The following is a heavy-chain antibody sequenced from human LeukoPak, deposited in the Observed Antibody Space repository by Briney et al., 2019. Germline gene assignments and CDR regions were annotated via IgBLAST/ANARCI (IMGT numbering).Heavy chain of an antibody. J-gene: IGHJ5*02. V-gene: IGHV3-23*01. CDR3: AKTAYDFWSGLNWFDP. Sequence: GGSLRLSCAASGFTFSSYAMSWVRQAPGKGLEWVSAISGSGGSTYYADPVKGRFTISRDNSKNTLYLQMNSLRAEDTAVYYCAKTAYDFWSGLNWFDPWGQGTLVTVSS. CDR2: ISGSGGST. D-gene: IGHD3-3*01. CDR1: GFTFSSYA.